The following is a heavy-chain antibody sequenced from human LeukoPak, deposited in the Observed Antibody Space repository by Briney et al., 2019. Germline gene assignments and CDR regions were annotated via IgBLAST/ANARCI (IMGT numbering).Heavy chain of an antibody. CDR1: GFTFGDYA. J-gene: IGHJ4*02. CDR3: AKSDLTGPGGYFDY. Sequence: GGSLRLSCAASGFTFGDYAMHWVRQAPGKGLEWVSGISWNSDSIGYADSVKGRFTISRDNAKNSLYLQMNSLRAEDTALYYCAKSDLTGPGGYFDYWGQGTLVTVSS. V-gene: IGHV3-9*01. CDR2: ISWNSDSI. D-gene: IGHD3-9*01.